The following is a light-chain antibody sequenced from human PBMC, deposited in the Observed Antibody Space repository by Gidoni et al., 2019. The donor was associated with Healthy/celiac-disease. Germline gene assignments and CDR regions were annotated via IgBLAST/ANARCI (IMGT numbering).Light chain of an antibody. J-gene: IGKJ5*01. CDR1: QSVSSN. Sequence: EIVMTQSPAPLSVSPGERATHSCRASQSVSSNLAGYQQKPGQAPRLLIYVASTRATGIPARFSGSGSGTEFTLTISSLQSEDFAVYYCQQYNNWPITFGQGTRLEIK. CDR3: QQYNNWPIT. V-gene: IGKV3-15*01. CDR2: VAS.